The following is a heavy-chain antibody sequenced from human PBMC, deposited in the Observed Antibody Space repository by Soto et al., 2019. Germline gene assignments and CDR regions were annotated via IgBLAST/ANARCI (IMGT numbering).Heavy chain of an antibody. CDR2: ISYDGSNK. CDR3: TRDAPNYYDISGYYMIKWDY. D-gene: IGHD3-22*01. Sequence: PGGSLRLSCAASGFTFSSYAMHWVRQAPGKGLEWVAVISYDGSNKYYADSVKGRFTISRDNSKNTLSLQMNSLRAEDTAIYYCTRDAPNYYDISGYYMIKWDYWGQGTLVTVSS. CDR1: GFTFSSYA. V-gene: IGHV3-30-3*01. J-gene: IGHJ4*02.